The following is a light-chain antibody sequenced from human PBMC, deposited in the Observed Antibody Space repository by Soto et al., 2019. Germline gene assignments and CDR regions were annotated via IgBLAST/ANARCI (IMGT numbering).Light chain of an antibody. CDR2: EVS. Sequence: QSFLTQPPSASGSPGQSVTISCTGTSSDVGGYNYVSWHQQHPGKAPKLMIYEVSKRPSGVPDRFSGSKSGNTASLTVSGLQAEDEADYYCTSYSGSDNYVFGTGTKVTVL. J-gene: IGLJ1*01. CDR3: TSYSGSDNYV. V-gene: IGLV2-8*01. CDR1: SSDVGGYNY.